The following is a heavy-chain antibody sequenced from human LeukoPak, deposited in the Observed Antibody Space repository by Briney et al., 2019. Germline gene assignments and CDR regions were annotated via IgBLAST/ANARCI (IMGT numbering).Heavy chain of an antibody. J-gene: IGHJ3*02. Sequence: PGGSLRLSCAASGFTFDNYGMSWVRQAPGKGLEWVSGINWNGGSTGYADSVKGRFTISRDNAKNSLYLQMNSLRAEDTALYYCARIDTYYYDSSCYYSAFDIGGQGTIVTVSS. CDR3: ARIDTYYYDSSCYYSAFDI. D-gene: IGHD3-22*01. V-gene: IGHV3-20*04. CDR1: GFTFDNYG. CDR2: INWNGGST.